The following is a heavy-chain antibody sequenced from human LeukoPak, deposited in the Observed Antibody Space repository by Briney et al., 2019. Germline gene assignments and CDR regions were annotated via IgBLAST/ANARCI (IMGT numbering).Heavy chain of an antibody. J-gene: IGHJ4*02. D-gene: IGHD1-26*01. CDR1: GSTFTSYW. CDR3: ATSYSYSGSYDY. V-gene: IGHV5-51*01. CDR2: IYPGDSDT. Sequence: PGESLEISCQGSGSTFTSYWIGWVRQLPGKGLEWMGIIYPGDSDTRYSPSFQGQVTISADKSISTAYLQWSSLKASGTAMYYCATSYSYSGSYDYWGQGTLVTVSS.